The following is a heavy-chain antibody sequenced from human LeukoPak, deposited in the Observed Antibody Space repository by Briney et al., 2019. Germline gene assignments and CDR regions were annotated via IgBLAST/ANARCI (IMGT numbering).Heavy chain of an antibody. D-gene: IGHD3-9*01. CDR2: IGGRGGSA. CDR1: GFTFSDYG. CDR3: AKHLEVLRYFDWLSDEGYFDY. Sequence: GGSLRLSCAASGFTFSDYGVNWVRQTPGKGLEWVSAIGGRGGSAYYADSVKGRFTISRDNSKNTLYLQMNSLRAEDTAVYYCAKHLEVLRYFDWLSDEGYFDYWGQGTLVTVSS. J-gene: IGHJ4*02. V-gene: IGHV3-23*01.